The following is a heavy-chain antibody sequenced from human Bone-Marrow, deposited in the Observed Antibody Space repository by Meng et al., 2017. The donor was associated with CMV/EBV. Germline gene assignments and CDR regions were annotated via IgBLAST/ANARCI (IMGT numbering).Heavy chain of an antibody. Sequence: GESLKISCTASGFIFRSYGMHWVRQAPEKGLEWVANINPDGSDKYYLDSVKGRFTIFRDNAKNSLYLQVNSLRVEDTAVYYCATDTARVRGYWGQGTLVTVSS. D-gene: IGHD3-10*01. CDR3: ATDTARVRGY. CDR2: INPDGSDK. J-gene: IGHJ4*02. CDR1: GFIFRSYG. V-gene: IGHV3-7*04.